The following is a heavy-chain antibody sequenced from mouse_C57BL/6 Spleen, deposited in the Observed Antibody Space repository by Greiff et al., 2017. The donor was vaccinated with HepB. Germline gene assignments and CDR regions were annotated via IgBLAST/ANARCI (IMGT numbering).Heavy chain of an antibody. CDR2: IDPETGGT. CDR1: GYTFTDYE. Sequence: VQVVESGAELVRPGASVTLSCKASGYTFTDYEMHWVKQTPVHGLEWIGAIDPETGGTAYNQKFKGKAILTADKSSSTAYMELRSLTSEDSAVYYCTRDGSRWYFDVWGTGTTVTVSS. CDR3: TRDGSRWYFDV. D-gene: IGHD1-1*01. V-gene: IGHV1-15*01. J-gene: IGHJ1*03.